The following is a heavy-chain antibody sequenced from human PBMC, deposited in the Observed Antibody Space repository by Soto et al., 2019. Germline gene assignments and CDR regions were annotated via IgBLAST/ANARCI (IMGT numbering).Heavy chain of an antibody. CDR1: GGSISSYY. Sequence: SETLSLTCTVSGGSISSYYWSWIRQPPGKGLEWIGYIYYSGSTNYNPPLKSRVTISVDTSKNQFSLKLSSVTAADTAVYYCASSLRYFDWLLSFYWFDAWGQGTLVTVSS. D-gene: IGHD3-9*01. V-gene: IGHV4-59*08. CDR3: ASSLRYFDWLLSFYWFDA. J-gene: IGHJ5*02. CDR2: IYYSGST.